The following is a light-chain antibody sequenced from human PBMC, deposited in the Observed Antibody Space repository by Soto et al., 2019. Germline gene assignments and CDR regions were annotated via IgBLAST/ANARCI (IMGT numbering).Light chain of an antibody. CDR1: QSVSGSY. Sequence: DIVLTQSPGTLSLSPGERATLSCRASQSVSGSYLAWYQQKPGQAPRLLIYGASSRATGIPDRFSGDGSGTDFTLTISRLEPEDFVVYYCQHYGTSPTWTFRQGTKVEV. CDR3: QHYGTSPTWT. J-gene: IGKJ1*01. CDR2: GAS. V-gene: IGKV3-20*01.